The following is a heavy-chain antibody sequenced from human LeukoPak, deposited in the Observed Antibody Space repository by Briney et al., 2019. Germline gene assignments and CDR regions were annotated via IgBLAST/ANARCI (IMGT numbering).Heavy chain of an antibody. D-gene: IGHD1-1*01. Sequence: GGSLRLSCAASGLSFTDYAMSWVRQAPGKGLEWVSAISASGGSTYYAASVRGRFTIYRDNSKNTLYPQMNILRAEDTALYYCAKDDKWDDGGGAFDFWGQGTMVTVSS. CDR1: GLSFTDYA. CDR2: ISASGGST. CDR3: AKDDKWDDGGGAFDF. V-gene: IGHV3-23*01. J-gene: IGHJ3*01.